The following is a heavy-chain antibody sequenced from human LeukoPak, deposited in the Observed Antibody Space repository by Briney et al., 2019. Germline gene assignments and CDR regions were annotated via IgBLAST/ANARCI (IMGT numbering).Heavy chain of an antibody. CDR3: ARARRYLGYCSGGSCYGYFDY. J-gene: IGHJ4*02. Sequence: PGGSLRLSCAASGFTFSSYWMSWVRQAPGKELEWVANIKQDGSEKYYVDSVKGRFTISRDNAKNSLYLQMNSLRAEDTAVYYCARARRYLGYCSGGSCYGYFDYWGQGTLVTVSS. CDR2: IKQDGSEK. CDR1: GFTFSSYW. V-gene: IGHV3-7*01. D-gene: IGHD2-15*01.